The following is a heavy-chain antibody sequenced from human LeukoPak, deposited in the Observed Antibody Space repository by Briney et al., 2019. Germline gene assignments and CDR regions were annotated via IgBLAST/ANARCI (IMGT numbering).Heavy chain of an antibody. CDR1: GFTFSLYD. CDR3: AKTTHNYYGSGSYYLD. CDR2: IWYDGKNK. Sequence: PGRSLRLSCAASGFTFSLYDMHWVRQAPGKGLEWVAVIWYDGKNKYYADSVKGRFTISRDNSKNTLYLQMNSLRAEDTAVYYCAKTTHNYYGSGSYYLDWGQGTLVTVSS. V-gene: IGHV3-33*06. J-gene: IGHJ4*02. D-gene: IGHD3-10*01.